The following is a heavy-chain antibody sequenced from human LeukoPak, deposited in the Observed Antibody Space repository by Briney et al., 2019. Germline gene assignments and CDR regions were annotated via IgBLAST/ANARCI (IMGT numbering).Heavy chain of an antibody. CDR3: AKARYYYGSGSYPFYFDY. CDR1: GFMFSSYA. D-gene: IGHD3-10*01. Sequence: GGSLRLSCAASGFMFSSYAMNWVRQAPGGGLEWVSAISGSGDTTYYADSVKGRFTISRDNSKNTLYLQMNSLRAEDTAVYYCAKARYYYGSGSYPFYFDYWGQGTLVTVPS. V-gene: IGHV3-23*01. CDR2: ISGSGDTT. J-gene: IGHJ4*02.